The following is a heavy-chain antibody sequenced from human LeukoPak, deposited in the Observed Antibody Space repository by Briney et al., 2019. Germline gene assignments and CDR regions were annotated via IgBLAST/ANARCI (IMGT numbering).Heavy chain of an antibody. D-gene: IGHD5-18*01. V-gene: IGHV4-4*07. J-gene: IGHJ5*02. CDR2: IYTSGST. CDR3: ARDRIDVDTAMVTDWFDP. Sequence: SETLSLTCTVSGGSISSYYWSWIRQPAGKGLEWIGRIYTSGSTNYNPSLKSRVTMSVDTSKNQFSLKLSSVTAADTAVYYCARDRIDVDTAMVTDWFDPWGQGTLVTVSS. CDR1: GGSISSYY.